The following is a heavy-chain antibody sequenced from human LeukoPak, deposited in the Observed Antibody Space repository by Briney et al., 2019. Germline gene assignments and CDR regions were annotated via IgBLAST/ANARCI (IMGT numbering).Heavy chain of an antibody. V-gene: IGHV3-48*03. J-gene: IGHJ6*04. Sequence: GGSLRLSCAASGFTFSSYEMNWVRQAPGKGLEWVSYISSSGSTIYYADSVKGRFTISRDNAKNSLYLQMNSMRADDTAVYYCAELGITMIGGVWGKGTTVTISS. D-gene: IGHD3-10*02. CDR3: AELGITMIGGV. CDR2: ISSSGSTI. CDR1: GFTFSSYE.